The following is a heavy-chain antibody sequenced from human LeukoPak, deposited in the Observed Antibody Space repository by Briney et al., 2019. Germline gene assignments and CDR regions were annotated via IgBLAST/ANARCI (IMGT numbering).Heavy chain of an antibody. CDR3: ARDYSSSSGYFDY. J-gene: IGHJ4*02. D-gene: IGHD6-6*01. CDR2: INPNSGDT. V-gene: IGHV1-2*02. Sequence: GASVKASCKASGYTFTGYYMHWVRQAPGQGLEWMGWINPNSGDTNYAEKFQGRVTMTRDTSISTAYMDLRRLRSDDTAVYYCARDYSSSSGYFDYWGRGTLVTVSS. CDR1: GYTFTGYY.